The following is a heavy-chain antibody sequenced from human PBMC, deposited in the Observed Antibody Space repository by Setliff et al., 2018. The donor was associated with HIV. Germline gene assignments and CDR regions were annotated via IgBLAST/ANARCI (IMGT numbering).Heavy chain of an antibody. D-gene: IGHD3-9*01. CDR1: GFTFSSHA. V-gene: IGHV3-23*01. CDR2: ISGSGDYI. CDR3: ARAPGDILTAYFGGLDY. Sequence: GGSLRLSCVASGFTFSSHAMSWVRQAPGKGLEWVSTISGSGDYIFYRDSVKGRFTISRDNSKDTLYLQMSSLRADDTAIYYCARAPGDILTAYFGGLDYWGQGALVTVSS. J-gene: IGHJ4*02.